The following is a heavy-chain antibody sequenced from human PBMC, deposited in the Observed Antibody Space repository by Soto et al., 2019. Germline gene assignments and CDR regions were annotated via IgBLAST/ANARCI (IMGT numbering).Heavy chain of an antibody. CDR1: GGSISSYY. CDR2: IYYSGST. V-gene: IGHV4-59*01. CDR3: ARDLKDWGRGDYDGMDV. Sequence: SETLSLTCTVSGGSISSYYWSWIRQPPGKGLEWIVYIYYSGSTNYNPSHKSRVTITVDTAKNQYSLKLSSVTAADTALYYWARDLKDWGRGDYDGMDVWGQGTTVTVSS. J-gene: IGHJ6*02. D-gene: IGHD7-27*01.